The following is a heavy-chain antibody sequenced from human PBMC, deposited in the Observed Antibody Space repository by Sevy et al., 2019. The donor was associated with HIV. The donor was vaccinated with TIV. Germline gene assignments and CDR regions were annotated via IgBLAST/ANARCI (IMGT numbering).Heavy chain of an antibody. D-gene: IGHD6-13*01. J-gene: IGHJ5*02. CDR1: GFDVSNNY. CDR2: IYSSGTT. CDR3: ARDYSRRPGWFDA. V-gene: IGHV3-53*01. Sequence: GGSLRLSCAGSGFDVSNNYMSWVRQAPGKGLEWVSIIYSSGTTYYADSVKGRFTISRDKSKNTVYLQMSSLRADDTAFYHCARDYSRRPGWFDAWGQGTLVTVSS.